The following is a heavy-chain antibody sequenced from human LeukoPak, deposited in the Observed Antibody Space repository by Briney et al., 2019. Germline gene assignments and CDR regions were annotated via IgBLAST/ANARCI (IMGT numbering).Heavy chain of an antibody. D-gene: IGHD4-17*01. V-gene: IGHV1-8*01. Sequence: ASEKVSCKASGYTFTSYDINWVRQATGQGLEWMGWMNPNSGNTGYAQKFQGRVTMTRNTSISTAYMELSSLRSEDTAVYYCARIVTGDRKPPRRYYYYYMDVWGKGTTVTVSS. CDR2: MNPNSGNT. CDR1: GYTFTSYD. J-gene: IGHJ6*03. CDR3: ARIVTGDRKPPRRYYYYYMDV.